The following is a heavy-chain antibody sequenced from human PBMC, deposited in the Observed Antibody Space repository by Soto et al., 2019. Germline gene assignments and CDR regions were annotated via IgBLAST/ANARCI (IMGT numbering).Heavy chain of an antibody. V-gene: IGHV1-3*01. Sequence: ASVKVDRKTSGYTYSSYAMHWGGQAPGQRLEWMGWINAGNANTKYSQKFQGRVTFTRDTSASTAYMELSSLRSEDTAVYYCARAPSWYSFDYWGQGTLVTVSS. CDR1: GYTYSSYA. CDR3: ARAPSWYSFDY. CDR2: INAGNANT. J-gene: IGHJ4*02. D-gene: IGHD6-13*01.